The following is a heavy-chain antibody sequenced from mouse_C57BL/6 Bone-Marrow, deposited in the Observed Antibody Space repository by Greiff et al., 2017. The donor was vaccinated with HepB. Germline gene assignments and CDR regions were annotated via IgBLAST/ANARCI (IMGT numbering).Heavy chain of an antibody. J-gene: IGHJ4*01. CDR2: IWSGGST. D-gene: IGHD2-4*01. V-gene: IGHV2-4*01. CDR1: GFSLTSYG. CDR3: AKNYYDYDGLYAMDY. Sequence: QVQLKESGPGLVQPSQRLSITCTVSGFSLTSYGVHWVRQPPGKGLEWLGVIWSGGSTDYNAAFISRLSISKDNSKSQVFFKMNSLQADDTAIYYCAKNYYDYDGLYAMDYWGQGTSVTVSS.